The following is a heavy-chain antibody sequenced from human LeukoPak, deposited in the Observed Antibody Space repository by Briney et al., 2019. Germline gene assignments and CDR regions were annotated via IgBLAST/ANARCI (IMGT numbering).Heavy chain of an antibody. CDR2: INHSGST. CDR1: GGSFSGYY. Sequence: SETLSLTCAVYGGSFSGYYWSWIRQPPGKGLEWIGEINHSGSTNYNPSLKSRVTISVDTSKNQFSLKLSSVTAADTAVYYCARGRGRGDFWSGYKYWGQGTLVTVSS. J-gene: IGHJ4*02. V-gene: IGHV4-34*01. CDR3: ARGRGRGDFWSGYKY. D-gene: IGHD3-3*01.